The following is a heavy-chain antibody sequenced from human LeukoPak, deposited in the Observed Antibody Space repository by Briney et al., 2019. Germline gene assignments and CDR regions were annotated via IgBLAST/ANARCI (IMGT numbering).Heavy chain of an antibody. CDR3: ARDRIWPTAVTTHDAFDI. CDR2: ISPYNGNT. J-gene: IGHJ3*02. CDR1: GYTFTSNG. V-gene: IGHV1-18*01. D-gene: IGHD4-17*01. Sequence: GASVKVSCKTSGYTFTSNGISWVRQAPGQGLEWMGWISPYNGNTNYAQKFQGRVTMTTDTSTGTAYMELRSLRSDDTAVYYCARDRIWPTAVTTHDAFDIWGQGTMVTVSS.